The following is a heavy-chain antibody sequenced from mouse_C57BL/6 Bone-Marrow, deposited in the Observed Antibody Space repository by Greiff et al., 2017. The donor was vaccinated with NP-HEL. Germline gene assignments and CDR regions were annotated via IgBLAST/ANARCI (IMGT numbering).Heavy chain of an antibody. CDR1: GFSLSTSGMG. CDR2: IYWDDDK. V-gene: IGHV8-12*01. Sequence: QVTLKVSGPGILQSSQTLSLTCSFSGFSLSTSGMGVSWIRQPSGKGLEWLAHIYWDDDKRYNPSLKSRLTISKDTSRNQVFLKITSVDTADTATYYCAQGGYYGSSYWYFDVWGTGTTVTVSS. D-gene: IGHD1-1*01. CDR3: AQGGYYGSSYWYFDV. J-gene: IGHJ1*03.